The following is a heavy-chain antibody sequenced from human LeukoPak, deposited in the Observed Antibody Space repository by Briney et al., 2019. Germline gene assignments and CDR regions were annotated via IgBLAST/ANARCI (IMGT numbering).Heavy chain of an antibody. V-gene: IGHV4-34*01. CDR3: ARSYYYDSSDYLY. J-gene: IGHJ4*02. Sequence: PSETLSLTCAVYGGSFSGYYWSWIRQPPGKGLEWIGEINHSGSTNYNPSLKSRVTISVDTSRNHISLKLSSVTAADTAVCYCARSYYYDSSDYLYWGQGTLVTVSS. CDR1: GGSFSGYY. D-gene: IGHD3-22*01. CDR2: INHSGST.